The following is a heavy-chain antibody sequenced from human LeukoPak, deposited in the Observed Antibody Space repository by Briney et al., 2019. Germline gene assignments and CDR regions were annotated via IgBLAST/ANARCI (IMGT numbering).Heavy chain of an antibody. CDR3: ARDPGHCSSTSCYGEFLFDY. D-gene: IGHD2-2*01. J-gene: IGHJ4*02. CDR1: GFTFSNFW. V-gene: IGHV3-7*03. CDR2: INQHGSDK. Sequence: GGSLRLSCAASGFTFSNFWMSWVRQAPGKGLEWVANINQHGSDKYSVDSVKGRFTISRDNAKDSLYLQMDSLRAEDTAVYYCARDPGHCSSTSCYGEFLFDYWGQGTLVTVSS.